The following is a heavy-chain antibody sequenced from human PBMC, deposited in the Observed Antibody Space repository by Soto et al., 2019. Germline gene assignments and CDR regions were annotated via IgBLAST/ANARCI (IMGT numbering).Heavy chain of an antibody. CDR2: VYWDDDK. D-gene: IGHD3-16*01. CDR1: GFSLNTRDVG. CDR3: AHCMGGVASF. J-gene: IGHJ4*02. Sequence: QITLNESGPALVKPTQTLTLTCTFSGFSLNTRDVGVGWIRQPPGKALEWLGVVYWDDDKTYSPSLKSRLTITKDTPKNQVVLRMTNMDPVDTATYYCAHCMGGVASFGGQGTLVTVSS. V-gene: IGHV2-5*02.